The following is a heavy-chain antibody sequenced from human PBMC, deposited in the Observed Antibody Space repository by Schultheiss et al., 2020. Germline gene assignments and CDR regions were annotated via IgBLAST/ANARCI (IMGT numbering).Heavy chain of an antibody. Sequence: GGSLRLSCAASGFTFSSYAMHWVRQAPGKGLEWVAVISYDGSNKYYADSVKGRFTISRDNSKNTLYLQMNSLRAEDTAVYYCARDGGVFDYWGQGTLVTVAS. CDR3: ARDGGVFDY. V-gene: IGHV3-30-3*01. CDR1: GFTFSSYA. D-gene: IGHD3-16*01. J-gene: IGHJ4*02. CDR2: ISYDGSNK.